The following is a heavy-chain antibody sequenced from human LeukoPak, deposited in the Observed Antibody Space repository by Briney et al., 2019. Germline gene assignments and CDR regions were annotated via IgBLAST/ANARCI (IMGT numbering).Heavy chain of an antibody. CDR1: GGSFSGYY. CDR3: ARGVYPDY. CDR2: IYHSGST. Sequence: PSETLSLTCAVYGGSFSGYYWSWIRQPPGKGLEWIGYIYHSGSTYYNPSLKSRVTISVDRSKNQFSLKLSSVTAADTAVYYCARGVYPDYWGQGTLVTVSS. J-gene: IGHJ4*02. V-gene: IGHV4-34*01. D-gene: IGHD5/OR15-5a*01.